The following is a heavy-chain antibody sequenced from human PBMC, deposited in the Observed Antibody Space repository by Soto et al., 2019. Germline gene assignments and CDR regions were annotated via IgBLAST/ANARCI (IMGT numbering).Heavy chain of an antibody. CDR3: ARSHYVWGSYRYFFAFDI. J-gene: IGHJ3*02. CDR1: GGSISSSSYY. Sequence: SETLSLTCTVSGGSISSSSYYWGWIRQPPGKGLEWIGSIYYSGSTYYNPSLKSRVTISVDTSKNQFSLKLSSVTAADTAVYYCARSHYVWGSYRYFFAFDIWGQGTMVTVSS. V-gene: IGHV4-39*07. D-gene: IGHD3-16*02. CDR2: IYYSGST.